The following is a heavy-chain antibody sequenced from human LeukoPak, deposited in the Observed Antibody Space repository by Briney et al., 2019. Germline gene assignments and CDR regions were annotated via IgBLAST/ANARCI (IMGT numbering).Heavy chain of an antibody. D-gene: IGHD3-3*01. Sequence: ASVKVSCEASGYTFAGYFMHWVRQAPGQGLEWMGWINPNSGDANYAQRFQGRVTMTRDTSISTAYMELSRLRSDDTAVYFCARDLGTRFANSFDIWGHGTTVTVSS. CDR1: GYTFAGYF. J-gene: IGHJ3*02. CDR3: ARDLGTRFANSFDI. V-gene: IGHV1-2*02. CDR2: INPNSGDA.